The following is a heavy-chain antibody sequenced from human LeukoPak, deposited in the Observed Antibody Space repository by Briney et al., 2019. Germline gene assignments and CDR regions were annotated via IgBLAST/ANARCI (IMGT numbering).Heavy chain of an antibody. J-gene: IGHJ6*04. V-gene: IGHV1-69*06. D-gene: IGHD3-16*02. CDR3: ARGNDYVWGSYRYTIQVAAPYYYYYGMDV. CDR1: GGTFSSYA. CDR2: IIPIFGTA. Sequence: SVKVSCKASGGTFSSYAISWVRQAPGQGLEWMGGIIPIFGTANYAQKFQGRVTITADKSTSTAYMELSSLRSEDTAVYYCARGNDYVWGSYRYTIQVAAPYYYYYGMDVWGKGTTVSVSS.